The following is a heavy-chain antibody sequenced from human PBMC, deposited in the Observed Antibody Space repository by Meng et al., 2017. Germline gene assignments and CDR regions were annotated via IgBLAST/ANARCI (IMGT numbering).Heavy chain of an antibody. CDR3: VRDDTFLGGAFDI. CDR2: INHSVST. D-gene: IGHD2/OR15-2a*01. Sequence: QLGQGGAVMSHPRGPLVLPCALCVGSFGGFYWSWIRKHPGKGLEWIGEINHSVSTNYSPSLKSRVTISVDTSKNQFSLKLSPVTAADTAVYYCVRDDTFLGGAFDIWGQGTMVTVSS. J-gene: IGHJ3*02. CDR1: VGSFGGFY. V-gene: IGHV4-34*01.